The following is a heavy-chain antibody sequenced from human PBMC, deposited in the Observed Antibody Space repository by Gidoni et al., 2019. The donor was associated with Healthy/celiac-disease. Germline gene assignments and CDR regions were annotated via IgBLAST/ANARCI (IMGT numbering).Heavy chain of an antibody. V-gene: IGHV1-8*01. CDR2: MNPNSGNT. CDR3: ARGRSIAARRSWFDP. CDR1: GYTFSSYD. D-gene: IGHD6-6*01. Sequence: QVQLVQYGAEVKKPGASVKVSCKASGYTFSSYDINWVRQATGQGLEWMGWMNPNSGNTGYAQKFQGRVTMTRNTSISTAYMVLSSLRSEDTAVYYCARGRSIAARRSWFDPWGQGTLVTVSS. J-gene: IGHJ5*02.